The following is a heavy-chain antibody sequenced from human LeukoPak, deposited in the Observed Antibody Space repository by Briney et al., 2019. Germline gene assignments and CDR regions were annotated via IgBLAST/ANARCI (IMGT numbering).Heavy chain of an antibody. CDR1: GFTFSSYA. Sequence: GGSLRLSCAASGFTFSSYAMSWVRQAPGKGLEWVSAISGSGGTPYYADSVKGRFTISRDNSKNTLYLQMNSLRAEDTAVYYCAKVRLGAPGYFDHWGQGTLVSVSS. CDR3: AKVRLGAPGYFDH. D-gene: IGHD1-26*01. J-gene: IGHJ4*02. CDR2: ISGSGGTP. V-gene: IGHV3-23*01.